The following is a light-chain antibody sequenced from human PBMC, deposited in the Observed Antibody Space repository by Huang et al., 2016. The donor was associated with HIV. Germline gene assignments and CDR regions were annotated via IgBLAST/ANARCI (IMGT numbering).Light chain of an antibody. V-gene: IGKV3-15*01. CDR3: QQFNNWPPYT. J-gene: IGKJ2*01. CDR1: QSINSN. CDR2: GAS. Sequence: EIVMTQSPATLSVSPWERVTLSCRASQSINSNLAWYQQKPGQAPRLLIYGASTRATGIPARFSGSGSGTEFTLTISNLQSEDFAVYYCQQFNNWPPYTFGQGTKLEIK.